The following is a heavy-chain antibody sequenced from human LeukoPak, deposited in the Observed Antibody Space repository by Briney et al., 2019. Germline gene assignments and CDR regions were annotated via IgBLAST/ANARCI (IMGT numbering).Heavy chain of an antibody. V-gene: IGHV1-69*06. Sequence: SVKVSCKASGGTFSSYAIRWVRQAPGQGLEWMGGIIPIFGTANYAQKFQGRVTITADKSTSTAYMELSSLRSEDTAVYYCARDQEWFGELSDYYYGMDVWGKGTTVTVSS. J-gene: IGHJ6*04. D-gene: IGHD3-10*01. CDR3: ARDQEWFGELSDYYYGMDV. CDR2: IIPIFGTA. CDR1: GGTFSSYA.